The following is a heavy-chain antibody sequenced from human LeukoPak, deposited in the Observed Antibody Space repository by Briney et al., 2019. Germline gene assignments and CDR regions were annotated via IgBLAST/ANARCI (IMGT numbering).Heavy chain of an antibody. CDR2: IYYSGST. CDR3: ARAPDYYYYYMDV. V-gene: IGHV4-39*07. Sequence: SETLSLTCTVSGGSISSSSYYWGWIRQPPGKGPEWIGSIYYSGSTYYNPSLKSRVTISVDTSKNQFSLMLSSVTAADTAVYYCARAPDYYYYYMDVWGKGTTVTVSS. J-gene: IGHJ6*03. CDR1: GGSISSSSYY.